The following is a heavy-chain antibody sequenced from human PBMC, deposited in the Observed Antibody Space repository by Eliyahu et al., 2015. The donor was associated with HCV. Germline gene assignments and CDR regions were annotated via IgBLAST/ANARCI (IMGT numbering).Heavy chain of an antibody. CDR1: GYTFTGTK. V-gene: IGHV1-2*02. CDR3: ARAGGGNSLYYFDY. Sequence: QVQLVQSGAXVKKPGASVKVSCKASGYTFTGTKMHWVRQAPGQGLEWMGWINPNSGGTNYAQKFQGRVTMTRDTSISTAYMELSRLRSDDTAVYYCARAGGGNSLYYFDYWGQGTLVTVSS. D-gene: IGHD4-23*01. J-gene: IGHJ4*02. CDR2: INPNSGGT.